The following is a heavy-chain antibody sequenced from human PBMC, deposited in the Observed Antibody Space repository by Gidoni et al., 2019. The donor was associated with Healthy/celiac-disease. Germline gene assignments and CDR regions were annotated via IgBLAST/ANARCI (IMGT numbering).Heavy chain of an antibody. J-gene: IGHJ4*02. Sequence: QVQLVQSGAEVKKPGASVKVSCKASGYTFTSYDINWVRQATGQGLEWMGWMNHNSGNTGYAQKFQGRVTMTRNTSISTVYMELSSLRSEDTAVYDCARGTPRKYYYDSSGYYSQIDYWGQGTLVTVSS. CDR2: MNHNSGNT. CDR3: ARGTPRKYYYDSSGYYSQIDY. V-gene: IGHV1-8*01. D-gene: IGHD3-22*01. CDR1: GYTFTSYD.